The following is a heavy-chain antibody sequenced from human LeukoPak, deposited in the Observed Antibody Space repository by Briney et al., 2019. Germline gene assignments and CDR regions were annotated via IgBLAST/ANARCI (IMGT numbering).Heavy chain of an antibody. CDR1: GYTFTSYD. CDR3: ATRLVGYCSGGSCPDDAFVI. D-gene: IGHD2-15*01. J-gene: IGHJ3*02. CDR2: MNPNSGNT. Sequence: GASVKVSCKASGYTFTSYDINWVRQATGQGLEWIGWMNPNSGNTFYAHKFQGRVTITRTTSISTAYMELSSLRSEDTAVYYCATRLVGYCSGGSCPDDAFVIWGQGTMVTVSS. V-gene: IGHV1-8*01.